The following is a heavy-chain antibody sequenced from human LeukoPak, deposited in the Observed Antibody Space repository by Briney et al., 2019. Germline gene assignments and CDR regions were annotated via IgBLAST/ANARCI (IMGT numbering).Heavy chain of an antibody. Sequence: SETLSLTCTVSGGSISSSSYYWGWIRQPPGKGLEWIGSIYYGGSTNYNPSLKSRVTISVDTSKNQFSLKLSSVTAADTALYYCARENGYRYDYWGQGTLVTVSS. CDR1: GGSISSSSYY. D-gene: IGHD5-18*01. J-gene: IGHJ4*02. V-gene: IGHV4-39*07. CDR3: ARENGYRYDY. CDR2: IYYGGST.